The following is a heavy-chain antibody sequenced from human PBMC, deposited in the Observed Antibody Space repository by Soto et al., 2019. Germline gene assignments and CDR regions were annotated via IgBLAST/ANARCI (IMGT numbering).Heavy chain of an antibody. Sequence: QVQLQESGPGVVKPSQTLSLTCAVSGGSISSGDYYWDWIRQPPGKGLEWIGYIYYSGSTYYNPSLTGRVTISVDTSKNQFSLRLSSVTAADTAVYYCARLAMTAVTTFDYWGQGTLVTVSS. CDR2: IYYSGST. V-gene: IGHV4-30-4*01. D-gene: IGHD4-4*01. CDR1: GGSISSGDYY. J-gene: IGHJ4*02. CDR3: ARLAMTAVTTFDY.